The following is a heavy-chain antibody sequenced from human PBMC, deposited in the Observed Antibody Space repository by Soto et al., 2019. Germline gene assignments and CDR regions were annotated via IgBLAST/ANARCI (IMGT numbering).Heavy chain of an antibody. Sequence: SQTLSLTCTVSGGSISSSSYSWGLIPKPQGKGLEWIGSIDYSGSTYYNPSLKSRVTISVDTSKNQFSLRRSSVTASDTAVYNCATVGPNTYCCSSFDPWGQGTLVTVSS. CDR2: IDYSGST. V-gene: IGHV4-39*01. CDR3: ATVGPNTYCCSSFDP. J-gene: IGHJ5*02. D-gene: IGHD1-26*01. CDR1: GGSISSSSYS.